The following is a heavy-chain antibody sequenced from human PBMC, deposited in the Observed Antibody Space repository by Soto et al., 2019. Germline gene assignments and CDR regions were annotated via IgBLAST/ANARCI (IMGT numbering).Heavy chain of an antibody. Sequence: ASVKVSCKASGYTFTSYGISWVRQAPGQGLEWMGWISAYNGNTNYAQKLQGRVTMTTDTSTSTAYMELRSLRSDDTAVYYCAREFHSGYDSSGYSAQVAFAIWGQGTLVTVSS. V-gene: IGHV1-18*01. J-gene: IGHJ3*02. CDR3: AREFHSGYDSSGYSAQVAFAI. CDR2: ISAYNGNT. D-gene: IGHD3-22*01. CDR1: GYTFTSYG.